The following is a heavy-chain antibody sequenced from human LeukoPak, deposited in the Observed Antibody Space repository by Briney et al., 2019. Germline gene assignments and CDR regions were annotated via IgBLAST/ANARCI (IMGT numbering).Heavy chain of an antibody. CDR2: IYPGDSDT. J-gene: IGHJ4*03. D-gene: IGHD2-15*01. CDR3: ARRERFCSGGSCYSDY. CDR1: GYSFTTYW. V-gene: IGHV5-51*07. Sequence: GESLKISCKASGYSFTTYWIGWVHQMPGKGLEWMGTIYPGDSDTRYSPSFRGQVTISADKSISAAYLQWSSPKASDTAMYYCARRERFCSGGSCYSDYWGQGTLVTVSS.